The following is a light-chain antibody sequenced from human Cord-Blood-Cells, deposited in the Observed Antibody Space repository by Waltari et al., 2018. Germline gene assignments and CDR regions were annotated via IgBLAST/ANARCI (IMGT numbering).Light chain of an antibody. V-gene: IGKV4-1*01. CDR3: QQYYSTPYT. CDR2: WAS. Sequence: DIVMTQSPDSLAVSLGERDTINCKSSQSVLYSSNNKNYLAWYPQKPGQPPKLLIYWASTRESGVPDRFSGSGSGTDFTLTISSLQAEDVAVYYCQQYYSTPYTFGQGTKLEIK. CDR1: QSVLYSSNNKNY. J-gene: IGKJ2*01.